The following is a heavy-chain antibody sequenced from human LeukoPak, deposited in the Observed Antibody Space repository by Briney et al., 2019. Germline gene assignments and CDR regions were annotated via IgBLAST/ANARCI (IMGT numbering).Heavy chain of an antibody. V-gene: IGHV3-48*01. Sequence: GSLRLSCAASGFTFSSYSMNWVRQAPGKGLEWVSYISSSSSTINYADSVKGRFTISRDNAKNSLYLQMNSLRAEDTAVYYCAREPPRGSSSWYYFDYWGQGTLVTVSS. CDR2: ISSSSSTI. D-gene: IGHD6-13*01. J-gene: IGHJ4*02. CDR3: AREPPRGSSSWYYFDY. CDR1: GFTFSSYS.